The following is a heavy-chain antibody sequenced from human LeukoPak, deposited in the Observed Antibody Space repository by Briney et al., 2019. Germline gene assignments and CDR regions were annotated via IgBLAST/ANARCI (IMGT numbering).Heavy chain of an antibody. CDR3: ARSPSYSSSWYTNWFDP. Sequence: SETLSLTCTVSGGSISTYFWTWIRQSPGKGLEWIGYIYYSGITNYNPSLKSRVTISLDTSKNQFSLKVNSVTAADTAVYYCARSPSYSSSWYTNWFDPWGQGTLVTVSS. CDR1: GGSISTYF. CDR2: IYYSGIT. D-gene: IGHD6-13*01. V-gene: IGHV4-59*01. J-gene: IGHJ5*02.